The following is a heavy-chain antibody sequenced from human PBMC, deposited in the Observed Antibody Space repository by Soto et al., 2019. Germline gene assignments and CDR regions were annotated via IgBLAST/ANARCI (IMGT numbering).Heavy chain of an antibody. V-gene: IGHV1-3*01. Sequence: QVQLVQSGAEVRRSGASVKVSCKASGYPFTTLAMHWVRQAPGQRLEWMGYINAGNGYTKYSQNLQGRFTINRDTLASTAYMELSSLKSEDTAVYYCARQYCCDYCYADYWGQGTLVTVSS. CDR1: GYPFTTLA. J-gene: IGHJ4*02. D-gene: IGHD4-17*01. CDR2: INAGNGYT. CDR3: ARQYCCDYCYADY.